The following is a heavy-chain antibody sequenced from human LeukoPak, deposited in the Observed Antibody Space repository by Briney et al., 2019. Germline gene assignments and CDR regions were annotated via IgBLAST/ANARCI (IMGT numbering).Heavy chain of an antibody. Sequence: GGFLRLSCAASGFTFSSYSMNWVRQAPGKGLEWVSSISSSSSYIYYADSVKGRFTISRDNPKNSLYLQMNSLRAEDTAVYYCARDLLDIAAAGLYWGQGTLVTVSS. J-gene: IGHJ4*02. CDR3: ARDLLDIAAAGLY. D-gene: IGHD6-13*01. CDR1: GFTFSSYS. V-gene: IGHV3-21*01. CDR2: ISSSSSYI.